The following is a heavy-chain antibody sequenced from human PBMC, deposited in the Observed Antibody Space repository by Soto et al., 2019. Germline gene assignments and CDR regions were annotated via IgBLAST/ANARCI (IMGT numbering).Heavy chain of an antibody. CDR1: GYTFTSYG. CDR2: ISAYNGNT. CDR3: ARDHEVTATIYYYYGMDV. V-gene: IGHV1-18*01. Sequence: QVQLVQSGGEVKKPGASVKDSCKASGYTFTSYGISWVRQAPGQRLEWMGWISAYNGNTNYAQKLQGRVTMTTDTSTSTAYMELRSLRSDDTAVYYCARDHEVTATIYYYYGMDVWGQGTTVTVSS. J-gene: IGHJ6*02. D-gene: IGHD2-21*02.